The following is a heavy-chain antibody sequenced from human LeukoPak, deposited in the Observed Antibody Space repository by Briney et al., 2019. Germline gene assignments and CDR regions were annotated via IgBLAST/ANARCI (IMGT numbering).Heavy chain of an antibody. CDR2: INSDVTST. V-gene: IGHV3-74*01. Sequence: GGSLRLSCAASGFTFSSYWMHWVRQAPGKGLVWVSRINSDVTSTTYADSVKGRFTISRDNAKNTLYLQMNSLRAEDTAVYYCARPLKQWLVLGAFDIWGQGTMVTVSS. CDR1: GFTFSSYW. J-gene: IGHJ3*02. D-gene: IGHD6-19*01. CDR3: ARPLKQWLVLGAFDI.